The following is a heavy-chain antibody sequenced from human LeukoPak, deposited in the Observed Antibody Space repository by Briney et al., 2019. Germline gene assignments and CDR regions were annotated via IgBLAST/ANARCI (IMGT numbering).Heavy chain of an antibody. Sequence: ASVKVSCKASGGTFSSYAISWVRQAPGQGLEWMGGIIPIFGTANYAQKFQGRVTITADKSTSTAYMELSSLRSEDTAVYYCARGRTMSSGSIYYFDYWGQGTLVTVSS. CDR2: IIPIFGTA. V-gene: IGHV1-69*06. D-gene: IGHD3-22*01. CDR1: GGTFSSYA. CDR3: ARGRTMSSGSIYYFDY. J-gene: IGHJ4*02.